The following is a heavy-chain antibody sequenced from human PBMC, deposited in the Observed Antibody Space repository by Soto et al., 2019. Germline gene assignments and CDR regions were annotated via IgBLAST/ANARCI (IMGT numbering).Heavy chain of an antibody. V-gene: IGHV3-15*07. CDR2: IKTKAEGGTT. Sequence: PACSLRLSCAASRVTVRIAGVDWALQATGRGLEWVGRIKTKAEGGTTDFTAPVKGRFTISRDDSKNTLYLQMNSLRTEDTAVYYCTTDTRWAVAGSPTQDYWGQGTLVTVSS. D-gene: IGHD6-19*01. CDR1: RVTVRIAG. J-gene: IGHJ4*02. CDR3: TTDTRWAVAGSPTQDY.